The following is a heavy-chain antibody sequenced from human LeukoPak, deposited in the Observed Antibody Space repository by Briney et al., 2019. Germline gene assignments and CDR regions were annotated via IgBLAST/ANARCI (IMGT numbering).Heavy chain of an antibody. CDR3: ARGSGWYPH. Sequence: PSETLSLTCSVSGVSVGSNYWSWVRQPPGKGLEWIGYISYSGDTQYNPSLKSRLSMSVDTSKNQCSPMLTSVTAADTAVYYCARGSGWYPHWGQGTLVTVSS. D-gene: IGHD6-19*01. V-gene: IGHV4-59*02. J-gene: IGHJ1*01. CDR2: ISYSGDT. CDR1: GVSVGSNY.